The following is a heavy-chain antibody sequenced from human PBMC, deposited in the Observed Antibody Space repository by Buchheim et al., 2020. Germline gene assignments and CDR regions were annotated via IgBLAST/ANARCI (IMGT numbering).Heavy chain of an antibody. Sequence: EIHLVESGGGLVKPGGSLRLSCGASGFAFSVAWMTWVRQAPGKGLEWVGRIKSNSDGGTTDYSAPVKDRFIISRDDSRNMLYLQMNSLKTEDTAVYYCATIMTAVRMDFDYWGQGTL. CDR1: GFAFSVAW. CDR3: ATIMTAVRMDFDY. V-gene: IGHV3-15*01. D-gene: IGHD2-21*02. J-gene: IGHJ4*02. CDR2: IKSNSDGGTT.